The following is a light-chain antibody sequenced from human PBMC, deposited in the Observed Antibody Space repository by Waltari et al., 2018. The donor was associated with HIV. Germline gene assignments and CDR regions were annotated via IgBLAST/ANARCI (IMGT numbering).Light chain of an antibody. CDR2: GAF. Sequence: DIQMTQSPSSLSASVGDRVTITCRARQSISTYLNWYQQRPGEAPKLLIYGAFSLQSGVPSGFSGSGSGTDCTLTITSLQPEDFATYYCQQRYRIPLTFGGGTKVEL. V-gene: IGKV1-39*01. CDR1: QSISTY. CDR3: QQRYRIPLT. J-gene: IGKJ4*01.